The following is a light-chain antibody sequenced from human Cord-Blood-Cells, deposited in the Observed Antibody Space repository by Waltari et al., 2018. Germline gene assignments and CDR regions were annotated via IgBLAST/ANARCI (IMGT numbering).Light chain of an antibody. CDR1: RSAVGGYHY. Sequence: QSALTQPASVSGSPGQSITISCTGTRSAVGGYHYVSWYQQHPGKAPKLMIYEVSNRPSGVSNRFSGSKSGNTASLTISGLQAEDEADYYCSSYTSSSTVVFGGGTKLTVL. J-gene: IGLJ2*01. V-gene: IGLV2-14*01. CDR3: SSYTSSSTVV. CDR2: EVS.